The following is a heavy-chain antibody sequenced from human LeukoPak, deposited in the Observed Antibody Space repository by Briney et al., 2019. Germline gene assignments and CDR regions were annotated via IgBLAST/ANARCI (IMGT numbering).Heavy chain of an antibody. V-gene: IGHV5-10-1*01. CDR3: ARLPGYCSGGSCWNFDY. CDR2: IDPSDSYT. J-gene: IGHJ4*02. D-gene: IGHD2-15*01. Sequence: GESLKISCKGSGYSFTSYWITWVRQTPGKGLEWMGRIDPSDSYTNYSPSFQGHVTISADKSISTAYLQWSSLKASDTAMYYCARLPGYCSGGSCWNFDYWGQGTLVTVSS. CDR1: GYSFTSYW.